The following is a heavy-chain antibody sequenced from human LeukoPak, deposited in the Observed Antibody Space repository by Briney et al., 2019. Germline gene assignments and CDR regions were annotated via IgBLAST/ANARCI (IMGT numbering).Heavy chain of an antibody. J-gene: IGHJ4*02. D-gene: IGHD3-3*01. CDR1: GGSISSYY. CDR3: ARVLYYDFWRGPYYFDY. CDR2: IYYSGST. V-gene: IGHV4-59*01. Sequence: SETLSLTCTVSGGSISSYYWSWIRQPPGKGLEWIGYIYYSGSTNCNPSLKGRVTISVDTSKNQFSLKLSSVTAADTAVYYCARVLYYDFWRGPYYFDYWGQGTLVTVSS.